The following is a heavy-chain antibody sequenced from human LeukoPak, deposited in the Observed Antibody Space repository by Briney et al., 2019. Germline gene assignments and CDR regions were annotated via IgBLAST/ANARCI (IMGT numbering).Heavy chain of an antibody. Sequence: GGSLRLSCAASGFTLSSYEMNWVRQPPGKGREWVSYISISDGTRTYADSVKGRFTISRDNAKNSLYLEMNSLRAEDTAVYYCARGIVSAVAGNFDYCGQGTLVTVSS. D-gene: IGHD6-19*01. J-gene: IGHJ4*02. V-gene: IGHV3-48*03. CDR2: ISISDGTR. CDR1: GFTLSSYE. CDR3: ARGIVSAVAGNFDY.